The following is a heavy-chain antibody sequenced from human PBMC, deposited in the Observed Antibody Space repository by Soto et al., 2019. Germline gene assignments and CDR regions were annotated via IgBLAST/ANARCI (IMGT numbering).Heavy chain of an antibody. V-gene: IGHV3-23*01. CDR3: AKNGCHSGCWDLGHDAFDI. CDR2: ISGSGGST. J-gene: IGHJ3*02. D-gene: IGHD6-19*01. CDR1: GFTFSSYA. Sequence: GGSLRLSCAASGFTFSSYAMSWVRQAPGKGLEWVSAISGSGGSTYYADSVKGRFTISRDNSKNTLYLQMNSLRAEDTAVYYCAKNGCHSGCWDLGHDAFDIWGQGTMVTVSS.